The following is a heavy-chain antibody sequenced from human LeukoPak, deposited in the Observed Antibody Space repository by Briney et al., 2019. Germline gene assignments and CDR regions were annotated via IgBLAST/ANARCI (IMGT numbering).Heavy chain of an antibody. CDR1: GYTFTSYY. J-gene: IGHJ4*02. CDR2: INPSGGST. V-gene: IGHV1-46*01. CDR3: AKVRGSHLYYYDSSGYLPV. D-gene: IGHD3-22*01. Sequence: GASVKVSCKASGYTFTSYYMHWVRQAPGQGLEWMGIINPSGGSTSYAQKFQGRVTMTRDTSTSTVYMELSSLRSEDTAVYYCAKVRGSHLYYYDSSGYLPVWGQGTLVTVSS.